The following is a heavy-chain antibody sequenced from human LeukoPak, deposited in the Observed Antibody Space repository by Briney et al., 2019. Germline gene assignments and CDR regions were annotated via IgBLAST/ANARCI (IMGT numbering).Heavy chain of an antibody. CDR2: LIPIFGTA. Sequence: ASVKVSCKASGGTFSSYAISWVRQAPGQGLEWMGGLIPIFGTANYAQKFQGRVTITADESTSTAYMELSSLRSEDTAVYYCARDLFPRYDSSGYYSGSDAFDIWGQGTMVTVSS. CDR3: ARDLFPRYDSSGYYSGSDAFDI. D-gene: IGHD3-22*01. V-gene: IGHV1-69*13. J-gene: IGHJ3*02. CDR1: GGTFSSYA.